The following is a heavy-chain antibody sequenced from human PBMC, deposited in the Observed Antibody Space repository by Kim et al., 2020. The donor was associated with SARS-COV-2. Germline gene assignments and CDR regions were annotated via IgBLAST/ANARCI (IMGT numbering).Heavy chain of an antibody. CDR1: GYTFTSYY. V-gene: IGHV1-46*03. Sequence: ASVKVSCKASGYTFTSYYMHWVRQAPGQGLEWMGIINPSGGSTSYAQKFQGRVTMTRDTSTSTVYMELSSLRSEDTAVYYCARSQGGVGDPGMATTKDYWGQGTLVTVSS. D-gene: IGHD1-1*01. J-gene: IGHJ4*02. CDR3: ARSQGGVGDPGMATTKDY. CDR2: INPSGGST.